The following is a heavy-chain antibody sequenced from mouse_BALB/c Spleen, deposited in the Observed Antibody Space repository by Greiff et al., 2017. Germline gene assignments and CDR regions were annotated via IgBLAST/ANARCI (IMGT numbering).Heavy chain of an antibody. V-gene: IGHV5-6-5*01. CDR1: GFTFSSYA. CDR2: ISSGGST. J-gene: IGHJ3*01. CDR3: ARGERFAY. Sequence: EVKLEESGGGLVKPGGSLKLSCAASGFTFSSYAMSWVRQTPEKRLEWVASISSGGSTYYPDSVKGRFTISRDNARNILYLQMSSLRSEDTAMYYCARGERFAYWGQGTLVTVSA.